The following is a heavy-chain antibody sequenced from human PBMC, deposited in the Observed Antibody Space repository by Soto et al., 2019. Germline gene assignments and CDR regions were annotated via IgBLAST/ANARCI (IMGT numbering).Heavy chain of an antibody. CDR2: ISGSGGST. J-gene: IGHJ6*02. Sequence: LRVPCAASGFTFSSYDMSWVRQAPGKGLEWVSAISGSGGSTYYADSVKGRFTISRDNSKNTLYLQMNSLRAEDTAVYYCAKDFDDSSGPILGTGVWGQGTTVTVSS. CDR3: AKDFDDSSGPILGTGV. D-gene: IGHD3-22*01. CDR1: GFTFSSYD. V-gene: IGHV3-23*01.